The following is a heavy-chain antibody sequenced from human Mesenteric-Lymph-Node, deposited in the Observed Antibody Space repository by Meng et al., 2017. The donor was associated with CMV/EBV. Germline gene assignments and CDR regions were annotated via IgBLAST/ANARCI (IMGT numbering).Heavy chain of an antibody. Sequence: GGSLRLSCTASGLTFGDYAMTWVRQAPGKGLEWVGFIRSTTFGGTTDYAASVKGRFTISRDDSKSIAYLQMSSLTIEDTGVYFCTREEYNWDDLISVNEYWGQGTLVTVSS. J-gene: IGHJ4*02. CDR2: IRSTTFGGTT. CDR1: GLTFGDYA. CDR3: TREEYNWDDLISVNEY. V-gene: IGHV3-49*04. D-gene: IGHD1-20*01.